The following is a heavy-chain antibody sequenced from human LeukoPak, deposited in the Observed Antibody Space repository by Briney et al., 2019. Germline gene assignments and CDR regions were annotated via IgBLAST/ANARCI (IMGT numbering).Heavy chain of an antibody. CDR1: GYTFISYG. Sequence: ASVKVSCKASGYTFISYGISWVRQAPGQGLEWMGWISAYNGNTNYAQKLQGRVTMTTDTSTSTAYMELRSLRSDDTAVYYCARDSAQPAAYCGGDCYDYWGQGTLVTVSS. D-gene: IGHD2-21*01. J-gene: IGHJ4*02. CDR2: ISAYNGNT. CDR3: ARDSAQPAAYCGGDCYDY. V-gene: IGHV1-18*01.